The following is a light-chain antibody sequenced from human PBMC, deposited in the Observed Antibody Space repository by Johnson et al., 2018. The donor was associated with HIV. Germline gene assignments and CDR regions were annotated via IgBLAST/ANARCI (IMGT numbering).Light chain of an antibody. CDR2: ENN. CDR1: SSNIGNNY. J-gene: IGLJ1*01. V-gene: IGLV1-51*02. Sequence: QSVLTQPPSVSAAPGQKVTISCSGSSSNIGNNYVSWYQQLPGTAPKLLIYENNKRPSGIPDRFSGSKSGTSATMGITGLQTGDEADYYCGTWDSSLTASVFGTGPKATVL. CDR3: GTWDSSLTASV.